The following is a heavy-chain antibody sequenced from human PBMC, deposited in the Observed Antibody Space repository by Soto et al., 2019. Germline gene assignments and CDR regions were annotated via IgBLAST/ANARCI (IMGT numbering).Heavy chain of an antibody. D-gene: IGHD3-22*01. V-gene: IGHV2-5*01. Sequence: QITLKESGPTLVKPTQTLTLTCTFSGFSLRSSGVGVGWIRQPPGKALEWLALIYWNDDERYRPSLKTRLTITKDTSKNQVVLTMTNMDPVDTATYYCAHNNYDSNSLGFDIWPRDDGHRLF. CDR2: IYWNDDE. J-gene: IGHJ3*02. CDR3: AHNNYDSNSLGFDI. CDR1: GFSLRSSGVG.